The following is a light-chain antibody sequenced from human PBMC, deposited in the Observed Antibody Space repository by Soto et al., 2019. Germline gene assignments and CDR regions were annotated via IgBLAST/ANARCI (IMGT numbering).Light chain of an antibody. J-gene: IGLJ2*01. CDR3: CSYAGNYTF. Sequence: QSALTQPPSASGSPGQSVTISCTGTSSDVGGYNYVSWYQQHPGKAPTYILYDVTKRPSGVPDRFSGSKSGNTASLTISGLQADDEADYYCCSYAGNYTFFGGGTKLTVL. V-gene: IGLV2-11*01. CDR1: SSDVGGYNY. CDR2: DVT.